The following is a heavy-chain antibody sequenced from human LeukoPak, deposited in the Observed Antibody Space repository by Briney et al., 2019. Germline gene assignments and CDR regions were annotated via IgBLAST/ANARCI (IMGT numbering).Heavy chain of an antibody. CDR2: INPNSGGT. CDR3: ARASFTMVRGVITKPSYYYYGMDV. D-gene: IGHD3-10*01. Sequence: ASVKVSFKASGYTFTVYYMHWVRQAPGQGLEWMGWINPNSGGTNYAQTFQGSVTMTRDTSISTAYMELSRLRSDDTAVYYCARASFTMVRGVITKPSYYYYGMDVWGQGTTVTVSS. J-gene: IGHJ6*02. V-gene: IGHV1-2*02. CDR1: GYTFTVYY.